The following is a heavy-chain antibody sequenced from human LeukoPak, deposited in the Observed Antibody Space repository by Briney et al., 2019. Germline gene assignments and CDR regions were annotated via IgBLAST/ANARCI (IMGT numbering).Heavy chain of an antibody. V-gene: IGHV1-18*01. CDR1: GYTFTSYG. CDR2: ISAYNGNT. J-gene: IGHJ4*02. Sequence: GASLKVSCKASGYTFTSYGISWVRQGPGQGLEWMGWISAYNGNTNYAQKLQGRVTMPTDTSTSTAYMELRSLRSDDTAVYYCARVGVGATTHYFDYWGQGTLVTVSS. CDR3: ARVGVGATTHYFDY. D-gene: IGHD1-26*01.